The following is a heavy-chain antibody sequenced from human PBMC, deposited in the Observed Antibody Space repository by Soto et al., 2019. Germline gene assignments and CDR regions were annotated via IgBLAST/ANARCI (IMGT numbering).Heavy chain of an antibody. CDR1: GYTFTSYG. CDR3: ARVDYDPSYYYYMDV. J-gene: IGHJ6*03. D-gene: IGHD4-17*01. Sequence: ASVKVSCKASGYTFTSYGISWVRQAPGQGLEWMGWISAYNGNTNYAQKLQGRVTMTTDTSTSTAYMELRSLRSDDTAVYYCARVDYDPSYYYYMDVWGKGTTVTVSS. CDR2: ISAYNGNT. V-gene: IGHV1-18*01.